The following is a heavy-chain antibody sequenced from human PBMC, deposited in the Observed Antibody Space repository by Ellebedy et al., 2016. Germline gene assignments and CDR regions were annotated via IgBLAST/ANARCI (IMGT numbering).Heavy chain of an antibody. Sequence: ASVKVSCXASGYTSTSYGISWVRQAPGQGLEWMGWISAFNGNTNYAQKLQGRVTMTTDTSTSTAYMELRSLRSDDTAVFYCASRGTGHYYYYGLDVWGQGTTVTVSS. D-gene: IGHD2-8*02. CDR2: ISAFNGNT. CDR1: GYTSTSYG. CDR3: ASRGTGHYYYYGLDV. V-gene: IGHV1-18*01. J-gene: IGHJ6*02.